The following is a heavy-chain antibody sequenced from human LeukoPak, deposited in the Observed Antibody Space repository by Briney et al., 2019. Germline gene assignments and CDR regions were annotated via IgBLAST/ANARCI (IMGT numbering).Heavy chain of an antibody. CDR1: GFTFDDYA. CDR3: AKAVRPPVAGSSAFDI. CDR2: ISWNSGSI. V-gene: IGHV3-9*03. J-gene: IGHJ3*02. D-gene: IGHD6-19*01. Sequence: GGSLRLSCIASGFTFDDYAMHWVRQAPGKGLEWVSGISWNSGSIGYADSVKGRFTISRDDAKNSLYLQMNSLRAEDMALYYCAKAVRPPVAGSSAFDIWGQGTMVTVSS.